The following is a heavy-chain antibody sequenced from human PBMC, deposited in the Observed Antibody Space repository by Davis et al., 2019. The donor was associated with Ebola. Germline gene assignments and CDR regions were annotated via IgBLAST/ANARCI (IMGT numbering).Heavy chain of an antibody. CDR3: ARERWLSSYYFDY. CDR2: IYSGGST. J-gene: IGHJ4*02. V-gene: IGHV3-66*01. D-gene: IGHD5-24*01. Sequence: GGSLRLSCAVSGFTVSSNYMSWVRQAPGKGLEWVSVIYSGGSTYYADSVKGRFTISRDNSKNTLYLQMNSLRAEDTAVYYCARERWLSSYYFDYWGQGTLVTVSS. CDR1: GFTVSSNY.